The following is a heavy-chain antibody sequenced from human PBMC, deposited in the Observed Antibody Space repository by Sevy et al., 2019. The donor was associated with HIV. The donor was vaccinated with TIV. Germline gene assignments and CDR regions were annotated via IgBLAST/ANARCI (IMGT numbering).Heavy chain of an antibody. J-gene: IGHJ6*02. V-gene: IGHV4-34*01. CDR3: ARGSSSGIHYYYGMDV. D-gene: IGHD6-25*01. CDR2: INHSGST. CDR1: GGSFSGYY. Sequence: SETLSLTCAVYGGSFSGYYWSWIRQPPGKGLEWIVEINHSGSTNYNPSLKSRVTISVDTSKNQFSLKLSSVTAADTAVYYCARGSSSGIHYYYGMDVWGQGTTVTVSS.